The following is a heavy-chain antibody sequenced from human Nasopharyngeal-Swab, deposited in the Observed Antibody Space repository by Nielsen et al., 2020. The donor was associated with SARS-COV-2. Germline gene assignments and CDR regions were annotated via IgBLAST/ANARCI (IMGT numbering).Heavy chain of an antibody. CDR1: GFTVSTNY. D-gene: IGHD3-22*01. CDR2: IYSGGST. Sequence: GEALKISCAASGFTVSTNYMSWVRQAPGKGLEWVSIIYSGGSTYYADSVKGRFTISRHNSKNTLYLQMLSLRAEDTAVYYCARAFDSSGSYYYGMDVWGQGTTVTVSS. CDR3: ARAFDSSGSYYYGMDV. J-gene: IGHJ6*02. V-gene: IGHV3-53*04.